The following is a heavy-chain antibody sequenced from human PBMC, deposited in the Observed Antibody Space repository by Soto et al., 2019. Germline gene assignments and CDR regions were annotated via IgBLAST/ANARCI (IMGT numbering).Heavy chain of an antibody. D-gene: IGHD2-21*02. CDR2: INSDGSST. J-gene: IGHJ4*02. CDR1: GFTFSSYW. Sequence: EVQLVESGGGLVQPGGSLRLSCAASGFTFSSYWMHWVRQAPGKGMVWVSQINSDGSSTSYADSVKGRFTISRDNAKNTLYLQMNSLRAEDTAVYYCARDGPRGIVVVTAIFDYWGQGTLVTVSS. V-gene: IGHV3-74*01. CDR3: ARDGPRGIVVVTAIFDY.